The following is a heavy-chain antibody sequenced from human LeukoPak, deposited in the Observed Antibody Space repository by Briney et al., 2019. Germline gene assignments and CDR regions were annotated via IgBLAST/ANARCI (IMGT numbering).Heavy chain of an antibody. CDR1: GFTFNSYA. CDR2: IIGGGDVT. D-gene: IGHD3-16*01. CDR3: VKDYRGSEVMFEY. V-gene: IGHV3-23*01. J-gene: IGHJ4*02. Sequence: GGSLRLSCAASGFTFNSYAMSWVRQAPGKGLEWVSGIIGGGDVTYYVDSVRGRFTISRDNSKNTLYLQMNGLRAEDTAVYYCVKDYRGSEVMFEYWGPGTAVTVSS.